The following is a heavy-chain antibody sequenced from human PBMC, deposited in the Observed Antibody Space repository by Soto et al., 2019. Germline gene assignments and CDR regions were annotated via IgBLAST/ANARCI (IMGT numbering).Heavy chain of an antibody. J-gene: IGHJ6*02. CDR2: IIPIFGTA. Sequence: SVKVSCKASRVAFSKFIVTWVRQAPGLGLEWVGGIIPIFGTANYAQKFQGRVTITADECTSTSYMEVNNLRSEDTAVYYCAKVRYSSPMGYYYGMDVWGQVTKVTV. CDR3: AKVRYSSPMGYYYGMDV. V-gene: IGHV1-69*13. D-gene: IGHD6-13*01. CDR1: RVAFSKFI.